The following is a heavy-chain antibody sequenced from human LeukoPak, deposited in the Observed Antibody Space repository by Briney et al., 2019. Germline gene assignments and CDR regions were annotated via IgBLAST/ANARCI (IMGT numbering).Heavy chain of an antibody. V-gene: IGHV1-69*04. CDR3: ATTNDGGGYQWGDFFDF. Sequence: SVKVSCKASGGTSNSHAISWVRQAPGQGLEWMGRIIPNLGTTNRAQNFQDRVTLTADKSTNTAYMELTSQTSDDTAVYYCATTNDGGGYQWGDFFDFWGQGTLVTVSS. J-gene: IGHJ4*02. CDR2: IIPNLGTT. D-gene: IGHD3-22*01. CDR1: GGTSNSHA.